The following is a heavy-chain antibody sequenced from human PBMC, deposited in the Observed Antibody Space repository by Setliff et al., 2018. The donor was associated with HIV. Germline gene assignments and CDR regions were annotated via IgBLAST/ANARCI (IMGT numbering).Heavy chain of an antibody. Sequence: SETLSLTCTVSGDSISSGTYCWNWIRQYPGEGLEWIGYICNSGVTNYNPSLKSVVSVSADTSKNQFSLTLRSVTAADTAVYYCARAPHVSGNFGWFDPWDQGTLVTVSS. CDR3: ARAPHVSGNFGWFDP. J-gene: IGHJ5*02. CDR2: ICNSGVT. D-gene: IGHD3-16*01. V-gene: IGHV4-31*01. CDR1: GDSISSGTYC.